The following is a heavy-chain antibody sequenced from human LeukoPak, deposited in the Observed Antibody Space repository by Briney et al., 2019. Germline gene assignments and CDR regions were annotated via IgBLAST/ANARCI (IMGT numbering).Heavy chain of an antibody. V-gene: IGHV1-2*02. D-gene: IGHD6-19*01. CDR2: INPNSGGT. J-gene: IGHJ5*02. Sequence: ASVKVSCKASGYIFTGYYLHWVRQAPGQGLEWMGWINPNSGGTNYAQNFQGRVTMTRDTSISTAYMDLSRLRSDDTAVYYCARVFRSGWWGRFDPWGQGTLVTVSS. CDR1: GYIFTGYY. CDR3: ARVFRSGWWGRFDP.